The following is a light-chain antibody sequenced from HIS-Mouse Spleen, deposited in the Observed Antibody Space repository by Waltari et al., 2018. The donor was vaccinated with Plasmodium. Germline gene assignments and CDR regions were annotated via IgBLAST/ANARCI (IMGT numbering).Light chain of an antibody. CDR1: SSDVGGYNY. Sequence: QSALTQPASVSGSPGQSITISCTGTSSDVGGYNYVSWYQQHPGKAPKLMIYDVSNRADGGANSVSGSKSGNTASLTICGLQAEDEAEYYCSSYTSSSTLYVVFGGGTKLTVL. CDR2: DVS. CDR3: SSYTSSSTLYVV. J-gene: IGLJ2*01. V-gene: IGLV2-14*03.